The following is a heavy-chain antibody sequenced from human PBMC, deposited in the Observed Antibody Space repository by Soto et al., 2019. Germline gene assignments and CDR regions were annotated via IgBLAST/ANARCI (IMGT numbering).Heavy chain of an antibody. J-gene: IGHJ6*02. CDR3: ASCAYGSYTFGLDV. Sequence: QVQLQESGPGLVEPSGTLSLTCAVSGGSISGHHWWTWVSQSPGQGLEWIGEIFHGGTTNYSPSLKSRVTISRDKSKNEFSLNLSSVTASDMAVYYCASCAYGSYTFGLDVWGQGTTVTVSS. V-gene: IGHV4-4*02. D-gene: IGHD3-10*01. CDR1: GGSISGHHW. CDR2: IFHGGTT.